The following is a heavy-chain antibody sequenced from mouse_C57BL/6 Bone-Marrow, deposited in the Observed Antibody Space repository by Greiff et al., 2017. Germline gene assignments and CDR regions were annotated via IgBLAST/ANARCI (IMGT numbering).Heavy chain of an antibody. CDR2: INPNNGGT. CDR3: VFAFAY. J-gene: IGHJ3*01. Sequence: EVQLQQSGPELVKPGASVTIPCKASGYTFTDYNMDWVKQSHGKSLEWIGDINPNNGGTIYNQKFKGKATLTVDKSSSTAYMELRSLTSEDTAVYYCVFAFAYWGQGTLVTVSA. V-gene: IGHV1-18*01. CDR1: GYTFTDYN.